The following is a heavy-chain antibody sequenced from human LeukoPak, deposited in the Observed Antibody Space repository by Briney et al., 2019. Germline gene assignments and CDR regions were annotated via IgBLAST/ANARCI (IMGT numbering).Heavy chain of an antibody. CDR3: AKGEYYYGSGSYYYYYGMDV. CDR1: GFTFSSYA. Sequence: GGSLRLSCAASGFTFSSYAMSWVRQAPGKGLEWVSAISGSGGSTYYADSVKGRFTISRDNSKNTLYLQMNSPRAEDTAVYYCAKGEYYYGSGSYYYYYGMDVWGQGTTVTVSS. CDR2: ISGSGGST. V-gene: IGHV3-23*01. D-gene: IGHD3-10*01. J-gene: IGHJ6*02.